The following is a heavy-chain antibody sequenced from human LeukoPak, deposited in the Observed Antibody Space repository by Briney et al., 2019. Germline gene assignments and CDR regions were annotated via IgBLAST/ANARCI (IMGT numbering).Heavy chain of an antibody. CDR1: GITLSNYG. V-gene: IGHV3-23*01. CDR2: ISDSGGST. CDR3: AKRGVVIRVILVGFHKEAYYFDS. D-gene: IGHD3-22*01. J-gene: IGHJ4*02. Sequence: GGSLKLSCAVSGITLSNYGMSWVRQAPGKGLEWVAGISDSGGSTNYADSVKGRFTISRDNRKNTLYLQMNSLRAEDTAVYFCAKRGVVIRVILVGFHKEAYYFDSWGQGALVTVSS.